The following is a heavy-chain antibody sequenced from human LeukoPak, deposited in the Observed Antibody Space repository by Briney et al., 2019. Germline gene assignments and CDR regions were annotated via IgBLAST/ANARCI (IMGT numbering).Heavy chain of an antibody. CDR3: ARYPGLEGAGSKGAFDY. V-gene: IGHV4-59*01. CDR2: IYYSGST. D-gene: IGHD3-10*01. Sequence: SETLPPTCTVSGGSISSYYWSWIRQPPGKGLEWIGYIYYSGSTNYNPSLKSRVTISVDMSKNQLSLKLGSVTAADTAVYYCARYPGLEGAGSKGAFDYWGQGTLARVSS. CDR1: GGSISSYY. J-gene: IGHJ4*02.